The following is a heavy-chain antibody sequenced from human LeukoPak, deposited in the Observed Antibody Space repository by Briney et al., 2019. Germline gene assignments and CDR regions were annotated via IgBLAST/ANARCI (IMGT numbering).Heavy chain of an antibody. CDR3: ATLNTTGLDAFDI. CDR1: GYSFTNSW. D-gene: IGHD1-1*01. J-gene: IGHJ3*02. CDR2: IYPADSDT. V-gene: IGHV5-51*01. Sequence: GESLKISCKASGYSFTNSWIGWVRQMPGKGLEWMGIIYPADSDTRYSPSFQGQVTISADKSIRTAYLQWSSLKASDTAMYYCATLNTTGLDAFDIWGQGTLVTVSS.